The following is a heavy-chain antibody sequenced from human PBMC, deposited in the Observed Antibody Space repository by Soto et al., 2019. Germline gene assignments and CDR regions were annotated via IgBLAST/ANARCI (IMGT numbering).Heavy chain of an antibody. Sequence: PSETLSLTCTVSGGSISSYYWSWIRQPPGKGLEWIGYIYYSGSTYYNPSLKSRVTISVDTSKNQFSLKLSSVTAADTAVYYCARERGYSGYVWFDPWGQGTLVTVSS. CDR1: GGSISSYY. J-gene: IGHJ5*02. CDR2: IYYSGST. V-gene: IGHV4-59*12. D-gene: IGHD5-12*01. CDR3: ARERGYSGYVWFDP.